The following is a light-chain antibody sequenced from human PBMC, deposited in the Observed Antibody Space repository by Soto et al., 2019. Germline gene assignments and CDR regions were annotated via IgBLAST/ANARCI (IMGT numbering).Light chain of an antibody. Sequence: EIVLTQSPATLSLSPGERATLSCRASQSIASYLAWYQQKPGQAPRLLIYDVSNRATGIPARFRGCGSGTDFTLTISSLEPEDFALYYCQQRINWPLTFGGGTRVEIK. CDR3: QQRINWPLT. CDR2: DVS. J-gene: IGKJ4*01. CDR1: QSIASY. V-gene: IGKV3-11*01.